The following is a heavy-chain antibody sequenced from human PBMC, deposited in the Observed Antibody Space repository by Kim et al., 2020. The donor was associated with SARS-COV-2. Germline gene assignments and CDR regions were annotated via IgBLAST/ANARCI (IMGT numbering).Heavy chain of an antibody. J-gene: IGHJ1*01. CDR3: AREDSSGTKGIYFQH. V-gene: IGHV4-59*01. D-gene: IGHD3-22*01. Sequence: PSLETRVTTSVDTTKNQFSLKLSSVTAADTAVYYCAREDSSGTKGIYFQHWGQGTLVTVSS.